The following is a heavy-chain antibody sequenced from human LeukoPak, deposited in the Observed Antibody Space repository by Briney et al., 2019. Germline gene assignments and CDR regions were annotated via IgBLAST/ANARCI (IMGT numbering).Heavy chain of an antibody. CDR1: GYTFTSYG. V-gene: IGHV1-18*01. Sequence: ASVKVSCKASGYTFTSYGISWVRQAPGQGLEWMGWISAYNGNTNYAQKLQGRVTMTTDTSTSTAYMELRSLRSDDTAVYYCARVDSDSGFPFVEYFQHWGQGILVTVSS. J-gene: IGHJ1*01. CDR3: ARVDSDSGFPFVEYFQH. D-gene: IGHD6-19*01. CDR2: ISAYNGNT.